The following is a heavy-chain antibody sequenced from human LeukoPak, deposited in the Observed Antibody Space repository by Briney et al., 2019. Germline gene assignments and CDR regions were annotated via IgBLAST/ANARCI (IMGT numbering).Heavy chain of an antibody. CDR2: ISGSGGST. CDR1: GLTFSSYA. D-gene: IGHD6-6*01. V-gene: IGHV3-23*01. J-gene: IGHJ5*02. CDR3: AKDPYSSSPNNWFDP. Sequence: GGSLRLSCAASGLTFSSYAMSWVRQAPGKGLEWVPAISGSGGSTYYADSVKGRFTISRDNSKNTLYLQMNSLRAEDTAVYYCAKDPYSSSPNNWFDPWGQGTLVTVSS.